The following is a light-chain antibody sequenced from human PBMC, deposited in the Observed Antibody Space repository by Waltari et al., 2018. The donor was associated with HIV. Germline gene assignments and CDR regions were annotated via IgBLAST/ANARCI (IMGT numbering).Light chain of an antibody. CDR3: STWDKTQSAQV. Sequence: QPVLTQLPSVSGTPGQTVTISCSGSDSNIGTSSVYWYQVLPGTTPRLLIFSTHGRPSGVPGRFSGSKAGASASLTIFGLRSEDEADYYCSTWDKTQSAQVFGGGTKLTVL. CDR2: STH. V-gene: IGLV1-47*01. J-gene: IGLJ3*02. CDR1: DSNIGTSS.